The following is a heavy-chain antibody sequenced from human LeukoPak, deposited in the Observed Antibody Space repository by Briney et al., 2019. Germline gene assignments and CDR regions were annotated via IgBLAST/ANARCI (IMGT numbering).Heavy chain of an antibody. V-gene: IGHV4-34*01. J-gene: IGHJ1*01. CDR1: GGSFSGYY. D-gene: IGHD4-17*01. CDR3: ARGHSPVTTKVSYFQH. Sequence: PSETLSLTCAVYGGSFSGYYWSWIRQPPGKGLEWIGEINHSGSTNYSPSLKSLFTILVDTSKNQFSLKLSSVTAADTAVYYCARGHSPVTTKVSYFQHWGQGTLVTVSS. CDR2: INHSGST.